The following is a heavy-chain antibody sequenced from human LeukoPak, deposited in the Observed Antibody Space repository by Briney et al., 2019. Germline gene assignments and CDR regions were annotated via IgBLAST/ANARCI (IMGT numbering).Heavy chain of an antibody. CDR2: IHPGDSDT. CDR1: GYSFTNYW. Sequence: GESLKISCKGSGYSFTNYWIGWVRQMPGKGLEWMGIIHPGDSDTKYSPSFQGQVTISADKSISTAYLQWSSLKASDTAMYYCARQIGIVVVPTYGMDVWGQGTTVTVSS. J-gene: IGHJ6*02. D-gene: IGHD2-15*01. CDR3: ARQIGIVVVPTYGMDV. V-gene: IGHV5-51*01.